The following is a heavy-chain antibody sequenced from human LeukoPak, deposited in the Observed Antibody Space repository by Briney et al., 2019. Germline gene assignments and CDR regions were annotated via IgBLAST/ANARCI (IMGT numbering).Heavy chain of an antibody. Sequence: PGGCLRLSCAASGFTFSIYRLSWVRQAPGKGLEWVANIKQDGSEKTYLDSVKGRFTISRDNAEHLLYLQMDSQRAGDTAVFYCTRDYLVKSRFDPWGQGNLVTVS. D-gene: IGHD2-8*02. CDR3: TRDYLVKSRFDP. CDR1: GFTFSIYR. J-gene: IGHJ5*02. V-gene: IGHV3-7*01. CDR2: IKQDGSEK.